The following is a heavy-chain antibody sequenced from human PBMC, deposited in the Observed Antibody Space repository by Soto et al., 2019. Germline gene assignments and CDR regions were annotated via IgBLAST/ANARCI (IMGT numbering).Heavy chain of an antibody. V-gene: IGHV3-30*18. Sequence: QVQLVESGGGVVQPGRSLRLSCAASGFTFSHYAMHWVRQAPGKGLEWVALMSYDGSNEYYADSVKGRFTISRDNSKNTLYLQMNSLRAEDTAVYYCAKDGRHNFDHWGQGTLVTVSS. J-gene: IGHJ4*02. CDR3: AKDGRHNFDH. CDR2: MSYDGSNE. CDR1: GFTFSHYA. D-gene: IGHD1-26*01.